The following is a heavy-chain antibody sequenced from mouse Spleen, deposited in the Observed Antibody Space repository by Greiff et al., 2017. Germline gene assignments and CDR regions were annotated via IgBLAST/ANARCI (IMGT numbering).Heavy chain of an antibody. CDR1: GYTFTSYW. D-gene: IGHD2-1*01. J-gene: IGHJ4*01. V-gene: IGHV1-59*01. CDR3: ARSGGNSYAMDY. CDR2: IDPSDSYT. Sequence: QVQLQQPGAELVRPGTSVKLSCKASGYTFTSYWMHWVKQRPGQGLEWIGVIDPSDSYTNYNQKFKGKATLTVDTSSSTAYMQLSSLTSEDSAVYYCARSGGNSYAMDYWGQGTSVTVSS.